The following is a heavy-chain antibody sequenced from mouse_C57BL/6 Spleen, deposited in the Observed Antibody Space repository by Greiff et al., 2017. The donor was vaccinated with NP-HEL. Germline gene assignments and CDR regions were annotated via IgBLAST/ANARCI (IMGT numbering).Heavy chain of an antibody. Sequence: VQGVESGPGLVQPSQSLSITCTVSGFSLTSYGVHWVRQSPGKGLEWLGVIWSGGSTDYNAAFISRLSISKDNSKSQVFFKMNSLQADDTAIYYCARNRVGYFDYWGQGTTLTVSS. D-gene: IGHD1-1*02. CDR2: IWSGGST. V-gene: IGHV2-2*01. CDR3: ARNRVGYFDY. CDR1: GFSLTSYG. J-gene: IGHJ2*01.